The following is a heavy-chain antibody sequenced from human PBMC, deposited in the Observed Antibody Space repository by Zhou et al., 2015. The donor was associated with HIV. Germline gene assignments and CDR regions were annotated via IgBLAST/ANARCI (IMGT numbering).Heavy chain of an antibody. CDR1: GGTFSSYT. V-gene: IGHV1-69*02. CDR3: ARSAAMSGTGIIDI. Sequence: QVQLVQSGAEVKKPGSSVKVSCKASGGTFSSYTISWVRQAPGQGLEWMGRIIPILGIANYAQKFQGRVTITADKSTSTAYMELSSLRSEDTAVYYCARSAAMSGTGIIDIWGQGTMVTVSS. J-gene: IGHJ3*02. D-gene: IGHD1-26*01. CDR2: IIPILGIA.